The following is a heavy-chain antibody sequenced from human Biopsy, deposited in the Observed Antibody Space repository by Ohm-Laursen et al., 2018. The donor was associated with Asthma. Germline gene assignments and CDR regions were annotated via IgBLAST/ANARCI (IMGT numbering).Heavy chain of an antibody. D-gene: IGHD3-22*01. CDR1: GFTFSSYG. J-gene: IGHJ3*02. V-gene: IGHV3-33*01. Sequence: SLRPSCTASGFTFSSYGMHWVRQAPGKGLEWVAVIWYDGGNKYYEDSAKGRFTISRDNSKNRLHLQINTLRVEDSAVYYCARQSGQDYGDSSGFDIWGQGTKVAVSS. CDR2: IWYDGGNK. CDR3: ARQSGQDYGDSSGFDI.